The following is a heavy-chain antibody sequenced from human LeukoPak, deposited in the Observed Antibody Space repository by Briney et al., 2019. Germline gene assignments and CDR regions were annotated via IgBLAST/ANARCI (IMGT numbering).Heavy chain of an antibody. CDR1: GFTFSSYA. Sequence: GGSRRLSCAASGFTFSSYAMSWVRQAPGEGLEWVSAISGSGGSTYYADSVKGRFTIYRDNSKNTMYLQMNSLRAEDTAVYYCAKDVTRDLVRDYFDYWGQGTLVTVSS. V-gene: IGHV3-23*01. J-gene: IGHJ4*02. CDR2: ISGSGGST. D-gene: IGHD2-2*01. CDR3: AKDVTRDLVRDYFDY.